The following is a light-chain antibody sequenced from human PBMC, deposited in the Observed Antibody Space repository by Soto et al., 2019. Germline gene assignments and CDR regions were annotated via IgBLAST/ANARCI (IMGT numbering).Light chain of an antibody. Sequence: EFVLTQSPGTLSLSPGERATLSCRASQSLSGTYLAWYQQKPGQAPRLLIYGASSRATGIPDRFSGSGSGPDFTLTISRLEPEDFAVYYCQQYGSSLPFGQGNKVEVK. CDR2: GAS. CDR3: QQYGSSLP. CDR1: QSLSGTY. J-gene: IGKJ1*01. V-gene: IGKV3-20*01.